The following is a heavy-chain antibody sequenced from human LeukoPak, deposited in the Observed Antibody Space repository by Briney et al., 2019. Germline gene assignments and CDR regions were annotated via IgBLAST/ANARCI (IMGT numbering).Heavy chain of an antibody. CDR2: ISGDGGST. D-gene: IGHD6-6*01. CDR3: AKVYSSSDY. V-gene: IGHV3-23*01. Sequence: PGGSLRLSCAASGFTFSNYAMSWVRQAPGKGLEWVSGISGDGGSTYYADSVKGRFTISRGSSENALYLQMNSLRAEDTAVYYCAKVYSSSDYWGQGTLVTVSS. CDR1: GFTFSNYA. J-gene: IGHJ4*02.